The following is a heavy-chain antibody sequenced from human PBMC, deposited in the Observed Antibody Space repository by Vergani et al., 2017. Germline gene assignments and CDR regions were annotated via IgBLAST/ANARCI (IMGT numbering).Heavy chain of an antibody. D-gene: IGHD6-6*01. Sequence: EVQLEESGGGLVLPGRSLRLSCVASGFTSAGYAMHWVRQAPGKGLEWVSGISWNSNSIGYADSVKGRFTISRDNAKNSLYLQMNSLRAEDTALYYCAKYLCTSSGGCCFDPWGQGTLVTVSS. CDR2: ISWNSNSI. V-gene: IGHV3-9*02. J-gene: IGHJ5*02. CDR1: GFTSAGYA. CDR3: AKYLCTSSGGCCFDP.